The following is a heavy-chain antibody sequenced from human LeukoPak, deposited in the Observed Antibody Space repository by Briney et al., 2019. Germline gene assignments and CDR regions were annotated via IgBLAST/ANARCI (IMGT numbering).Heavy chain of an antibody. D-gene: IGHD1-26*01. V-gene: IGHV3-23*01. CDR2: ISGSGGST. CDR3: ARDPYSGTYGDTYYYYMDV. J-gene: IGHJ6*03. CDR1: GFTFSSYA. Sequence: PGRSLRLSCAASGFTFSSYAMSWVRQAPGEGLEWVSAISGSGGSTYYADSVKGRFTIFRDNARNSLYLQMNSLRAEDTAVYYCARDPYSGTYGDTYYYYMDVWGKGTTVTISS.